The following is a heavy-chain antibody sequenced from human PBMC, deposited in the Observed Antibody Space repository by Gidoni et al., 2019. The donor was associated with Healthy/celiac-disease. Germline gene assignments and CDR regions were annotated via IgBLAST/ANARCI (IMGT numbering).Heavy chain of an antibody. CDR1: GYTFTSYG. J-gene: IGHJ6*02. Sequence: QVQLVQSGAEVKNPGASVKVSCKASGYTFTSYGISWVRQAPGQGREGLGWIIAYNGNTNDAQKLQGRVTMTTDTATSTAYMELRSLRSDDTAVYYCARYGSGSYYNVNGMDVWGQGTTVTVSS. D-gene: IGHD3-10*01. CDR3: ARYGSGSYYNVNGMDV. V-gene: IGHV1-18*01. CDR2: IIAYNGNT.